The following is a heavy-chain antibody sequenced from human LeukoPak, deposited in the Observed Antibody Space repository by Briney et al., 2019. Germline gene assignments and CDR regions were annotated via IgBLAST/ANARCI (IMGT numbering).Heavy chain of an antibody. J-gene: IGHJ4*02. Sequence: GGSLRLSCAASGFTFSNYAMSWVRQAPGKGLEWVSAVSGSGANTYYADSVKGRFTISRDNSKNTLFLQMNSLRVDDTAVYFCAEGAAADASGRYFDYWGQGTLVTVSS. CDR1: GFTFSNYA. D-gene: IGHD6-13*01. V-gene: IGHV3-23*01. CDR2: VSGSGANT. CDR3: AEGAAADASGRYFDY.